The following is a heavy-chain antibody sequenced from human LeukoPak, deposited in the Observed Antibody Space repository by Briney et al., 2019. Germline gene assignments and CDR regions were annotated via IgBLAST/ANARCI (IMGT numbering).Heavy chain of an antibody. J-gene: IGHJ4*02. D-gene: IGHD3-22*01. V-gene: IGHV4-34*01. CDR2: INHSGST. CDR1: GGSFSGYY. CDR3: AREDLFYGTSGYFNF. Sequence: SETLSLTCAVYGGSFSGYYWSWIRQPPGKGLEWIGEINHSGSTNYNPSLKSRVTISVDTSKNQFSLKLSSVTAADTAVYYCAREDLFYGTSGYFNFWGQGTLVTVSS.